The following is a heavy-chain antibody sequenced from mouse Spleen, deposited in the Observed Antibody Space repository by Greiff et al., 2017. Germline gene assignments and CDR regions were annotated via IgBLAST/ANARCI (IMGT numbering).Heavy chain of an antibody. CDR3: ARHLTGTSYAMDY. J-gene: IGHJ4*01. Sequence: VQLQQSGPELVKPGASVKISCKASGYSFTGYYMNWVKQSPEKSLEWIGEINPSTGGTTYNQKFKAKATLTVDKSSSTAYMQLKSLTSEDSAVYYCARHLTGTSYAMDYWGQGTSVTVSS. CDR1: GYSFTGYY. V-gene: IGHV1-42*01. CDR2: INPSTGGT. D-gene: IGHD4-1*01.